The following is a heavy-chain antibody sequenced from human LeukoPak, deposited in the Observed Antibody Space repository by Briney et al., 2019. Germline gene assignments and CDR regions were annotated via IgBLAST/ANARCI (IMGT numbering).Heavy chain of an antibody. Sequence: GGSLRLSCTASGFTFSSYAMSWVRQAPGKGLEWVSTVSGGGSNTYYADSVKGRFTISRDNSKNTLYLQVNSLRAEDTAVYYCANALRAIYFDYWGQGTLVTVSS. CDR3: ANALRAIYFDY. D-gene: IGHD2-2*02. J-gene: IGHJ4*02. CDR2: VSGGGSNT. V-gene: IGHV3-23*01. CDR1: GFTFSSYA.